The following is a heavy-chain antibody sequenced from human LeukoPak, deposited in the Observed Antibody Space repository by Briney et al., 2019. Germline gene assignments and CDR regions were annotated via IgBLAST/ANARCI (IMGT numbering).Heavy chain of an antibody. CDR1: GGSISSYY. CDR3: ARSPWGLGSFMYDY. J-gene: IGHJ4*02. Sequence: SETLSLTCTVSGGSISSYYWSWIRQPPGKGLEWIGYIYYSGSTNYNPSLKSRVTISVDTSKNQFSLKLSSVTAAATAVYYCARSPWGLGSFMYDYWGQGTLVTVSS. D-gene: IGHD7-27*01. V-gene: IGHV4-59*08. CDR2: IYYSGST.